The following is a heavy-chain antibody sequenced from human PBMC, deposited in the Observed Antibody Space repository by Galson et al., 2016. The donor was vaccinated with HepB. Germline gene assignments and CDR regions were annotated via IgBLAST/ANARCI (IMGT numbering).Heavy chain of an antibody. Sequence: SETLSLTCAVSGGSISSSNWWSCVRQPPGKGLEWMGEIYHSGSTNYNPSLKSRVTISVDKSKNQFSLKVSSVTAADTAVYYCTRARGYGNNWFDPWGQGILVTVSS. J-gene: IGHJ5*02. CDR1: GGSISSSNW. D-gene: IGHD5-12*01. CDR2: IYHSGST. CDR3: TRARGYGNNWFDP. V-gene: IGHV4-4*02.